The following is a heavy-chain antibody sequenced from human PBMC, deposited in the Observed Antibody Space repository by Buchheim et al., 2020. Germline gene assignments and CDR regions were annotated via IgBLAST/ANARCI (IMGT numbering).Heavy chain of an antibody. V-gene: IGHV3-23*01. D-gene: IGHD5-18*01. CDR3: AKDSGYSYSNWFDP. CDR2: ISSSGDAT. J-gene: IGHJ5*02. CDR1: GFTFSSYA. Sequence: EVQVLESGGGLVQPGGSLRLSCAASGFTFSSYAMDWVRQAPGKGLEWVSGISSSGDATYYADSVKGRFTISRDNSENMVYLQMSGLRAEDTAVYYCAKDSGYSYSNWFDPWGQGTL.